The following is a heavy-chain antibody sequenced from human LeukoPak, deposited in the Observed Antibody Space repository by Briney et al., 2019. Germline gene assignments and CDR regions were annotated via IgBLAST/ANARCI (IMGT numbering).Heavy chain of an antibody. CDR2: INHSGST. CDR3: ARSKMAYSDFWSGYPQWNWFDP. D-gene: IGHD3-3*01. V-gene: IGHV4-34*01. Sequence: SETLSLTCAVYGGSFSGYYWSWIRQPPGKGLEWIGEINHSGSTNYNPSLKSRVTISVDTSKNQFSLKLSSVTAADTAVYYCARSKMAYSDFWSGYPQWNWFDPWGQGTLVTVSS. J-gene: IGHJ5*02. CDR1: GGSFSGYY.